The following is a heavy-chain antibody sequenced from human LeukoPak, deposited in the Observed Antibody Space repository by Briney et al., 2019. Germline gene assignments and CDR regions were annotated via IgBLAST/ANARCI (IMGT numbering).Heavy chain of an antibody. CDR3: ARIAVAGARGPWFDP. CDR2: INHSGST. Sequence: SETLSLTCAVSGGSFSGYYWSWIRQPPGKGLEWIGEINHSGSTNYKPSLKSRVTISVDTSKNQFSLKLSSVTAADTAVYYCARIAVAGARGPWFDPWGQGTLVTVSS. CDR1: GGSFSGYY. D-gene: IGHD6-19*01. J-gene: IGHJ5*02. V-gene: IGHV4-34*01.